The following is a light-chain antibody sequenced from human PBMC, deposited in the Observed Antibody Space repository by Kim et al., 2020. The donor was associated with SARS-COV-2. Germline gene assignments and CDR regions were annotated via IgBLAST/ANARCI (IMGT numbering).Light chain of an antibody. CDR2: SIS. Sequence: DIQLTQSPPSVSASVGDRLTITCRASQRITMWIAWYQQKPGKAPSLLIDSISTLQSGVPSRFSGSGSGADFTLTISSLQPEDFATYYCQQAHNFPLTFGGGTKVDIK. V-gene: IGKV1D-12*01. J-gene: IGKJ4*01. CDR1: QRITMW. CDR3: QQAHNFPLT.